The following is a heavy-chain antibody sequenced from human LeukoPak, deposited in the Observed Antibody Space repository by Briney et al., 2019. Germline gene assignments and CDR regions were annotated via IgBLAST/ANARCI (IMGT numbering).Heavy chain of an antibody. D-gene: IGHD4-17*01. V-gene: IGHV4-61*01. J-gene: IGHJ4*02. CDR2: IYYSGST. CDR3: ARVHGDYEFFDY. CDR1: GGSVSSGSYY. Sequence: SETLSLTRTVSGGSVSSGSYYWSWIRQPPGKGLEWIGYIYYSGSTNYNPSLKSRVTISVDTSKNQFSLKLSSVTAADTAVYYCARVHGDYEFFDYWGQGTLVTVSS.